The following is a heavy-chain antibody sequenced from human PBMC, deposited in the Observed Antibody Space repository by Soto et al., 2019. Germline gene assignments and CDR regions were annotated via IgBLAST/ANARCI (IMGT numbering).Heavy chain of an antibody. CDR3: AREGVAPYYYYGMDI. Sequence: AGGSLRLSCAASGFIFSSYAMSWVRQAPGKGLEWVSAISGSGGSTYYADSVKGRFTISRDNSKNTLYLQMNSLRSDDTAVYYCAREGVAPYYYYGMDIWGQGTPVTVSS. D-gene: IGHD5-12*01. J-gene: IGHJ6*02. V-gene: IGHV3-23*01. CDR2: ISGSGGST. CDR1: GFIFSSYA.